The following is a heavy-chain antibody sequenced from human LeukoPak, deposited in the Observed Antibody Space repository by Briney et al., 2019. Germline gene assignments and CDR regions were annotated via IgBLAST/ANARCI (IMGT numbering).Heavy chain of an antibody. V-gene: IGHV4-31*11. CDR1: GGSISSGGYY. CDR3: ARGGDYYDSSGPLPDWYFDL. Sequence: PSQTLSLTCAVSGGSISSGGYYWSWIRQHPGQGLEWIGYIYYSGSTYYNPSLESRVTISVDTSKNQFSLKLSSVTAADTAVYYCARGGDYYDSSGPLPDWYFDLWGRGTLVTVSS. CDR2: IYYSGST. D-gene: IGHD3-22*01. J-gene: IGHJ2*01.